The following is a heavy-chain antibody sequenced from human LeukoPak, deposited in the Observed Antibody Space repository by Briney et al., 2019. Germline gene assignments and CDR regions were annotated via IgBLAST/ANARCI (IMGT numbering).Heavy chain of an antibody. J-gene: IGHJ4*02. V-gene: IGHV3-48*03. Sequence: GGSLRLSCAASGFTFSSYAMSWVRQAPGKGLEWVSYISSSGSTIYYADSVKGRFTISRDNAKNSLYLQMNSLRAEDTAVYYCGRSGSYYYFDYWGQGTLVTVSS. D-gene: IGHD1-26*01. CDR2: ISSSGSTI. CDR3: GRSGSYYYFDY. CDR1: GFTFSSYA.